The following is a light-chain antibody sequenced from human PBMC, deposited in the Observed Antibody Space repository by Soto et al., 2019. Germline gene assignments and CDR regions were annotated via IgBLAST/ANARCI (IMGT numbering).Light chain of an antibody. CDR3: SSYAGSNNWV. Sequence: QSALTQPPSASGSPGQSVTISCTGTSSAVGDYNYVSWYRQHPGKAPKLIIYEVTKRPSGVPDRFSGSKSGNTASLTVSGLQAEDEADYYCSSYAGSNNWVFGGGTKLTVL. J-gene: IGLJ3*02. CDR1: SSAVGDYNY. V-gene: IGLV2-8*01. CDR2: EVT.